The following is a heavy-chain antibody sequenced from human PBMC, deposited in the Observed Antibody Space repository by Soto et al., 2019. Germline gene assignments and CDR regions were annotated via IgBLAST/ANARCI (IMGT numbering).Heavy chain of an antibody. CDR1: GGSISSYY. J-gene: IGHJ4*02. CDR3: ARTTTGGSGTSDY. Sequence: PSETLSLTCTVSGGSISSYYWSWIRQPPGKGLEWIGYIYYSGSTNYNPSLKSRVTISVDTSKNQFSLKLSSVTAADTAVYYCARTTTGGSGTSDYWGQGTQVTVSS. D-gene: IGHD3-10*01. V-gene: IGHV4-59*01. CDR2: IYYSGST.